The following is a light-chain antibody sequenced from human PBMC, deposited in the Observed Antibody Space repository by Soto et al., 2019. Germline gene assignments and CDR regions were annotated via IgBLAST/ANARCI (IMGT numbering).Light chain of an antibody. Sequence: EIVMTQCPATLSVSPGERVTLSCRASQSVGNRLAWYQQRPGQAPRLLIYSISTRASAVPGRFSGSGSGAEFTLTISSLQSEDFGVYYCQQYYQWPPYTFGQGTKLEI. J-gene: IGKJ2*01. CDR1: QSVGNR. CDR2: SIS. CDR3: QQYYQWPPYT. V-gene: IGKV3-15*01.